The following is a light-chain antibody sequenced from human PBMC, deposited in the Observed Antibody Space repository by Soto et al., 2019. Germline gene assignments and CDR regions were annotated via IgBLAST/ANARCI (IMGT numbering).Light chain of an antibody. CDR2: AAS. V-gene: IGKV1-39*01. CDR3: QQSYSSVRYT. CDR1: QSVSIY. Sequence: EIQMTQSPSSLSASVGERVTVTCRASQSVSIYLNWYQQKPGKAPKLLIYAASSWQSGIPARFSGSGSGTDFTLTISSLQPEDFATYYCQQSYSSVRYTFGQGTKLEIK. J-gene: IGKJ2*01.